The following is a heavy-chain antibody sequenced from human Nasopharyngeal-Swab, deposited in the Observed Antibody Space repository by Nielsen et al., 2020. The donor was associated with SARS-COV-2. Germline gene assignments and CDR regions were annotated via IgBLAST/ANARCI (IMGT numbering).Heavy chain of an antibody. D-gene: IGHD6-19*01. CDR3: ARAPRGWYDYYYYGMDV. J-gene: IGHJ6*02. CDR1: GGTFSSYA. Sequence: SVKVSCKASGGTFSSYAISWVRQAPGQGLEWMGGILPIFGTGNYAQKFQGRVTITADESTSTAYMELSSLRSEDTAVYYCARAPRGWYDYYYYGMDVWGQGTTVTVSS. V-gene: IGHV1-69*13. CDR2: ILPIFGTG.